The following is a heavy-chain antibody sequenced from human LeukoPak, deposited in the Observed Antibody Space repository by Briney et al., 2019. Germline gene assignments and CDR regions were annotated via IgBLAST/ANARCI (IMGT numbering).Heavy chain of an antibody. V-gene: IGHV3-48*03. CDR1: GFTFSSYE. D-gene: IGHD3-9*01. CDR3: ARVVLYSDILTGQNWFDP. Sequence: GGSLRLSCAASGFTFSSYEMNWVRQAPGKWLEWVSYISSSGSTIYYADSVKGRFTISRDNAKNSLYLQMNSLRAEDTAVYYCARVVLYSDILTGQNWFDPWGQGTLVTVSS. CDR2: ISSSGSTI. J-gene: IGHJ5*02.